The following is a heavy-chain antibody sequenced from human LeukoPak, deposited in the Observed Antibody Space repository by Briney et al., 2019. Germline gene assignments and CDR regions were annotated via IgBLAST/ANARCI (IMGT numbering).Heavy chain of an antibody. CDR2: INPNSGGT. J-gene: IGHJ4*02. CDR1: GYTFTGYY. D-gene: IGHD2-15*01. CDR3: ARVIRWVAPFDY. Sequence: ASVKVSCKASGYTFTGYYVHWVRQAPGQGLEWMGWINPNSGGTNYAQKFQGRVTMTRDTSISTAYMELSRLRSDDTAVYYCARVIRWVAPFDYWGQGTLVTVSS. V-gene: IGHV1-2*02.